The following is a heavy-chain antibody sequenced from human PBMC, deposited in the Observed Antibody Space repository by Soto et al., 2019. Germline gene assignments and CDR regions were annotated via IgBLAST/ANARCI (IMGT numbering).Heavy chain of an antibody. V-gene: IGHV3-30-3*01. Sequence: HPGWSLRLSCAASGFTFSTYALHWVRQAPGKGLEWVATVTFDGSNKYHADSVEGRFTISRDDSKNTLYLQLNSLRAEDTAVYYCGRITLKTSVDTFDFWGQGTMVTVSS. CDR1: GFTFSTYA. D-gene: IGHD3-22*01. J-gene: IGHJ3*01. CDR2: VTFDGSNK. CDR3: GRITLKTSVDTFDF.